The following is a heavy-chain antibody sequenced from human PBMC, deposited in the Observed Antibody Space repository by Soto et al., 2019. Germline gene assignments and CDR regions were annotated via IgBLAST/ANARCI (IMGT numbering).Heavy chain of an antibody. J-gene: IGHJ5*02. Sequence: ASVKVSCKASGGTFSSYAISWVRQAPGQGLEWMGGIIPIFGTANYAQKFQGRVTITADKSTSTAYMELSSLRSEDTAVYYCAGTPAIRFLEWLPTYPKNWFDPWGQGTLVTVS. D-gene: IGHD3-3*01. CDR2: IIPIFGTA. V-gene: IGHV1-69*06. CDR1: GGTFSSYA. CDR3: AGTPAIRFLEWLPTYPKNWFDP.